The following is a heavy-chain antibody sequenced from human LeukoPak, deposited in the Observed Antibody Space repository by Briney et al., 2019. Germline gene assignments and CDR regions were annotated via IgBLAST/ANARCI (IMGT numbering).Heavy chain of an antibody. CDR2: IIPIFGTA. D-gene: IGHD5-18*01. V-gene: IGHV1-69*05. CDR3: ARVLRSGYSYATSYYYYMDV. J-gene: IGHJ6*03. CDR1: GGTFSSYA. Sequence: SVKVSCKASGGTFSSYAISWVRQAPGQGLEWMGGIIPIFGTANYAQKFQGRVTITTDESTSTAYMELSSLRSEDTAVYYCARVLRSGYSYATSYYYYMDVWGKGTTVTVSS.